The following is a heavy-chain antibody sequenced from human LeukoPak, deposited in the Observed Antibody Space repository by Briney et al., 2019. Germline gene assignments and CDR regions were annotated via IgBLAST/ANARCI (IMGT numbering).Heavy chain of an antibody. CDR2: IYVGDSDT. CDR1: GYSFTSYW. V-gene: IGHV5-51*01. D-gene: IGHD6-6*01. Sequence: GESLRISCKGSGYSFTSYWIGWVRQMPGKGLEWMGIIYVGDSDTRYSPSFQGQVTFSADKSISTAYLQWSSLKASDTAMYYCARQNGDSSSYYFDYWGQGTLVTVSS. J-gene: IGHJ4*02. CDR3: ARQNGDSSSYYFDY.